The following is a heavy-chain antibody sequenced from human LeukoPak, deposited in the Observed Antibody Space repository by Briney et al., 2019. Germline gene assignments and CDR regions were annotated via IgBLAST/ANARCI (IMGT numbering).Heavy chain of an antibody. CDR3: AGAIGYFDY. D-gene: IGHD2-21*01. CDR1: GFTFSNDA. Sequence: GGSLRLSCAASGFTFSNDAMHWVRQAPGKGLEWVGVISYDGSDKYYVDSVKGRFTISRDNSKNTLYLQMNSLRAEDTAVYYCAGAIGYFDYWGQGTLVTVSS. V-gene: IGHV3-30*03. J-gene: IGHJ4*02. CDR2: ISYDGSDK.